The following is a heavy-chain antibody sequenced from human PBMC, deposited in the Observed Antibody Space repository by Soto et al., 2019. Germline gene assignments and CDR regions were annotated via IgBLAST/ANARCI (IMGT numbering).Heavy chain of an antibody. CDR2: IYSGGTT. CDR3: ARAHIVAYHSGMDV. D-gene: IGHD2-21*01. J-gene: IGHJ6*02. CDR1: GFTVSSNY. V-gene: IGHV3-66*01. Sequence: EVQLVESGGGLVQPGGSLRLSCAASGFTVSSNYMSWVRQPPGKGLEWVSLIYSGGTTYYADSVKGRFTISRDNSKNTLYLQMNSLRAEATAVYYCARAHIVAYHSGMDVWGQGTTVTVSS.